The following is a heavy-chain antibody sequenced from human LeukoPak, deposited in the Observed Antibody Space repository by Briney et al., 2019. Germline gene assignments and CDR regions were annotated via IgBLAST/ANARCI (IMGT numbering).Heavy chain of an antibody. CDR2: IYSGGST. V-gene: IGHV3-53*01. Sequence: GGSLRLSCAASGFTVSSNYMSWVRQAPGKGLEWVSVIYSGGSTYYADSVKGRFTISRDNSKNTLYLQMNSLRAEDTAVYYCARGDDSGYYDYFDYWGQGALVTVSS. D-gene: IGHD3-22*01. CDR3: ARGDDSGYYDYFDY. CDR1: GFTVSSNY. J-gene: IGHJ4*02.